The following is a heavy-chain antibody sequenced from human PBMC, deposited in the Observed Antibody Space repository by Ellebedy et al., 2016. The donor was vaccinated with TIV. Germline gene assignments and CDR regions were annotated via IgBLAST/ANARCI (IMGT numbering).Heavy chain of an antibody. Sequence: GGSLRLXCTASGLTFDIYRMSWVRQAPGKGLEWVANIEPDGSEKSYAKFVEGRFAISRDNAKSSMFLQMRSLRLEDTAVYYCAVLAAAVRFDFWGQGSPVTVSS. D-gene: IGHD6-25*01. CDR1: GLTFDIYR. V-gene: IGHV3-7*01. CDR2: IEPDGSEK. CDR3: AVLAAAVRFDF. J-gene: IGHJ4*02.